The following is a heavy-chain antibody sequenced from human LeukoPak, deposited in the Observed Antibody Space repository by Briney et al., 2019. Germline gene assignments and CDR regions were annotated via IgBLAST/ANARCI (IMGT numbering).Heavy chain of an antibody. CDR2: IFYSGST. V-gene: IGHV4-31*03. D-gene: IGHD2-21*02. CDR1: GGSISSGGYY. CDR3: ARRLAYCGGDCWGLDY. Sequence: SETLSLTCTVSGGSISSGGYYWSWIRQHPGKGLEWIGYIFYSGSTYYNPSLKSRVTISVDTSKNQFSLKLSSVTAADTAVYYCARRLAYCGGDCWGLDYWGQGTLVTVSS. J-gene: IGHJ4*02.